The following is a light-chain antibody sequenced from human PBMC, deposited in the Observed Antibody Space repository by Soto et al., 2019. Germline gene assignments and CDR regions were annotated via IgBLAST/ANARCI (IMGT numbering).Light chain of an antibody. CDR2: LNSDGSH. CDR3: QTWGTGPWV. Sequence: QLVLTQSPSASDSLGASVKLTCTLSSGHSNYAIAWHQQQPEKGPRYLMKLNSDGSHSKGDGIPDRFSGSSSGAERYLTISSLQSEDEADYYCQTWGTGPWVFGGGTKLTVL. J-gene: IGLJ3*02. V-gene: IGLV4-69*01. CDR1: SGHSNYA.